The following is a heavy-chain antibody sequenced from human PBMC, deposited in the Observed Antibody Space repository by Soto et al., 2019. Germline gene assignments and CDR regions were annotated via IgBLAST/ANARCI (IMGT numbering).Heavy chain of an antibody. V-gene: IGHV3-30-3*01. D-gene: IGHD6-19*01. CDR2: ISYDGSNK. CDR1: GFTFSSYA. Sequence: QVQLVESGGGVVQPGRSLRLSCAASGFTFSSYAMHWVRQAPGKGLEWVAVISYDGSNKYYADSVKGRFTISRDNSKNPLYLQMNSLRPEGTAVYYCARSSSGWYKDAFDIWGQGTMVTVSS. J-gene: IGHJ3*02. CDR3: ARSSSGWYKDAFDI.